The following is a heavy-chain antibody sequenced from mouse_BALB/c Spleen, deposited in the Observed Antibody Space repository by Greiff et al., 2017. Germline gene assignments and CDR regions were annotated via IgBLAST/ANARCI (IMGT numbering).Heavy chain of an antibody. Sequence: EVKVVESGGGLVKPGGSLKLSCAASGFTFSSYAMSWVRQTPEKRLEWVASISSGGSTYYPDSVKGRFTISRDNARNILYLQMSSLRSEDTAMYYCARVFYGNYVNYAMDYWGQGTSVTVSS. CDR1: GFTFSSYA. D-gene: IGHD2-1*01. J-gene: IGHJ4*01. CDR3: ARVFYGNYVNYAMDY. CDR2: ISSGGST. V-gene: IGHV5-6-5*01.